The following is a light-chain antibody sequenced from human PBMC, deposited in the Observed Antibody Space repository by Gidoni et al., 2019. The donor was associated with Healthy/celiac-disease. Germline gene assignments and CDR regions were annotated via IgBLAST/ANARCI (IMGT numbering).Light chain of an antibody. V-gene: IGLV3-1*01. Sequence: SYELTQPPSLSVSPGQTASITCSGAKLGDQYACWSQKKSGQSTVLVIYQDRKRPSGIPVRFSGSKSGKTATLTSSGTQAMDEADYYCQAWDSSTAVVFGGGTKLTVL. CDR1: KLGDQY. CDR3: QAWDSSTAVV. J-gene: IGLJ2*01. CDR2: QDR.